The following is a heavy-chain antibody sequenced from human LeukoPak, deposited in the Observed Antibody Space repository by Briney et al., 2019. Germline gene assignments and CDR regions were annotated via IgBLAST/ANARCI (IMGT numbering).Heavy chain of an antibody. CDR2: IYHSGST. J-gene: IGHJ4*02. CDR1: GYSISSGYY. CDR3: ARLDTAMVSFDY. D-gene: IGHD5-18*01. Sequence: SETLSLTFAVSGYSISSGYYWGWIRQPPGKGLEWIGSIYHSGSTYYNPSLKSRVTISVDTSKNQFSLKLSSVTAADTAVYYCARLDTAMVSFDYWGQGTLVTVSS. V-gene: IGHV4-38-2*01.